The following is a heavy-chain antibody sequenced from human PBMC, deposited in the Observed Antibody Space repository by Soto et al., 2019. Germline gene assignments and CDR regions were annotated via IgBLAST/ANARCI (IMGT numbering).Heavy chain of an antibody. CDR2: IYPGDSDT. CDR3: ARQRRIVVVTADAFDI. CDR1: GYSFTSYW. D-gene: IGHD2-21*02. V-gene: IGHV5-51*01. Sequence: GESLKISCKGSGYSFTSYWIGWVRQMPRKGLEWMGIIYPGDSDTRYSPSFQGQVTISADKSISTAYLQWSSLKASDTAMYYCARQRRIVVVTADAFDIWGQGTMVTVSS. J-gene: IGHJ3*02.